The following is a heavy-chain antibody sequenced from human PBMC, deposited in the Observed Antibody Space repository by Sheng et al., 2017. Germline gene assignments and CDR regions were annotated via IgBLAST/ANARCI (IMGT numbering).Heavy chain of an antibody. CDR3: ARGGRVVAAANWFDP. V-gene: IGHV1-69*02. J-gene: IGHJ5*02. Sequence: QVQLVQSGAEVKKPGSSVKVSCKASGGTFSSYTISWVRQAPGQGLEWMGRIIPILGIANYAQKFQGRVTITADKSTSTAYMELSSLRSEDTAVYYCARGGRVVAAANWFDPWGQGTLVTVSS. D-gene: IGHD2-15*01. CDR1: GGTFSSYT. CDR2: IIPILGIA.